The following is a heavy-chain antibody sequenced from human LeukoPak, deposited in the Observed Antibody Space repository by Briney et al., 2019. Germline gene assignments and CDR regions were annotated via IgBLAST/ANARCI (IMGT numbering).Heavy chain of an antibody. CDR1: GFTFSSYG. J-gene: IGHJ4*02. CDR3: VKDHGQWLVGGYFEY. Sequence: GGSLRLSCAASGFTFSSYGMHWVRQAPGKGLEWVAVISYDGSNKYYADSVKGRFTISRDNSKNTLYLQMNSLRAEDTAVYYCVKDHGQWLVGGYFEYWGQGTLVTVSS. CDR2: ISYDGSNK. D-gene: IGHD6-19*01. V-gene: IGHV3-30*18.